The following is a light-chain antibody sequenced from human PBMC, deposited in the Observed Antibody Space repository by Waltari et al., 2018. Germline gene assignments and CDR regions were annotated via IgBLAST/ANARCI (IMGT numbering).Light chain of an antibody. Sequence: EIVLTQSPGTLSLSPGERATLSCRASQSVSSSYLAWYQQKPGQAPRPLIYDASSRATGIPDRLSGSGSGTDFTLTISSLEPEDFAVYYCQQYGSSPRSFGQGTKVEIK. CDR1: QSVSSSY. CDR3: QQYGSSPRS. CDR2: DAS. V-gene: IGKV3-20*01. J-gene: IGKJ1*01.